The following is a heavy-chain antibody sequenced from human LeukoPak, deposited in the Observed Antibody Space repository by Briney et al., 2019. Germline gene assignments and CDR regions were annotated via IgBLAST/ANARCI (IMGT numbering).Heavy chain of an antibody. CDR2: INPNSGGT. V-gene: IGHV1-2*06. D-gene: IGHD6-13*01. J-gene: IGHJ4*02. CDR3: ARDPPRIAAAGTSDY. Sequence: ASVKVSCKASGYTFTGSYIHWMRQAPGQGLEWMGRINPNSGGTNYAQKFQGRVTMTRDTSISTAYMELSRLRSDDTAVYYCARDPPRIAAAGTSDYWGQGTLVTVSS. CDR1: GYTFTGSY.